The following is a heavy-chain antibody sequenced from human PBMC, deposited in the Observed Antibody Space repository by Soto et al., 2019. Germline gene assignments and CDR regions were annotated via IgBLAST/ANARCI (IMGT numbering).Heavy chain of an antibody. CDR1: GFTFSSYG. Sequence: AGGSLRLSCAASGFTFSSYGMHWVRQAPGKGLEWVAVIWYDGSNKYYADSVKGRFTISRDNSKNTLYLQMNSLRAEDTAVYYCARDXKWELLRGVYYYYGMDVWGQGTTVTVSS. D-gene: IGHD1-26*01. J-gene: IGHJ6*02. V-gene: IGHV3-33*01. CDR2: IWYDGSNK. CDR3: ARDXKWELLRGVYYYYGMDV.